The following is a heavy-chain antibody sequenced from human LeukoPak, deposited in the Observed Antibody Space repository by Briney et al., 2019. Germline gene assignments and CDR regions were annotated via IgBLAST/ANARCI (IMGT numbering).Heavy chain of an antibody. J-gene: IGHJ6*03. CDR3: ARVPNSGGSCYSRYCYYYYMDV. D-gene: IGHD2-15*01. CDR1: GYTFTSYG. V-gene: IGHV1-18*01. CDR2: ISAYNGNT. Sequence: ASVKVSCKASGYTFTSYGISWVRQAPGQGLEWMGWISAYNGNTNYAQKLQGRVTMTTDTSTSTACMELRSLRSDDTAVYYCARVPNSGGSCYSRYCYYYYMDVWGKGTTVTISS.